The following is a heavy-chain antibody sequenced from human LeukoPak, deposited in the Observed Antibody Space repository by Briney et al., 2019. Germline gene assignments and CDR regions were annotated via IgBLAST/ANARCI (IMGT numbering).Heavy chain of an antibody. J-gene: IGHJ4*02. Sequence: SVKVSCKASGCTFSSYAISWVRLAPGQGLEWMGGIIPIFGTANYAQKSQGRVTITADESTSTAYIELSSLRSEDTVVYYCARDPTVRRDGYNYLLDYWGQGTLVTVSS. CDR2: IIPIFGTA. CDR1: GCTFSSYA. D-gene: IGHD5-24*01. V-gene: IGHV1-69*13. CDR3: ARDPTVRRDGYNYLLDY.